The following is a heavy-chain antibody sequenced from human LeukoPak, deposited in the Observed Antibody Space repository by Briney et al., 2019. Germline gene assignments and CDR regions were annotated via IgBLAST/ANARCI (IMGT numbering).Heavy chain of an antibody. Sequence: PGGSLRPSCAASGFTFRNFAMSWVRQAPGKGLEWASGLSHGGTRTFYAASVKGRFTISRDDSNSTLFLQMDNLRVEDTATYYCAKDIELFMSWGQGALVIVSS. CDR3: AKDIELFMS. V-gene: IGHV3-23*01. CDR1: GFTFRNFA. CDR2: LSHGGTRT. J-gene: IGHJ5*02. D-gene: IGHD1-26*01.